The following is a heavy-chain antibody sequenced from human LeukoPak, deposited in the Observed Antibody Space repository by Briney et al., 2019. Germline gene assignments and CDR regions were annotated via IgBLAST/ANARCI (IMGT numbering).Heavy chain of an antibody. J-gene: IGHJ5*02. CDR2: INHSGST. D-gene: IGHD3-3*01. Sequence: SETLSLTCAVYGESFSGYYWSWIRQPPGKGLEWIGEINHSGSTNYNPSLKSRVTISVDTSKNQFSLKLSSVTAADTAVYYCARKNYDFWSGPLNWFDPWGQGTLVTVSS. V-gene: IGHV4-34*01. CDR3: ARKNYDFWSGPLNWFDP. CDR1: GESFSGYY.